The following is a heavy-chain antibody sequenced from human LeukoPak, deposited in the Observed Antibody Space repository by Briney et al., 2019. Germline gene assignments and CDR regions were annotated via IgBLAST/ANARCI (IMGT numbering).Heavy chain of an antibody. J-gene: IGHJ6*03. V-gene: IGHV4-39*07. CDR1: GVSISSSNSY. CDR2: INHSGST. D-gene: IGHD3-10*01. CDR3: ARGRGYYYYMDV. Sequence: SETLSLTCTVSGVSISSSNSYWGWIRQPPGKGLEWIGEINHSGSTNYNPSLKSRVTISVDTSKNQFSLKLSSVTAADTAVYYCARGRGYYYYMDVWGKGTTVTVSS.